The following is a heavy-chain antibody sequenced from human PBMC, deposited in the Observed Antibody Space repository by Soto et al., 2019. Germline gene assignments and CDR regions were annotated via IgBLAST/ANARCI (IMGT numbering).Heavy chain of an antibody. CDR3: TRELTTVTTFSGDY. Sequence: LRLSCTASGFTFGDYAMSWVRQAPGKGLEWVGSIRSKAYGGTTEYAASVKGRFTISRDDSKSIAYLQMNSLKTEDTAVYYCTRELTTVTTFSGDYWGQGTLVTVSS. CDR1: GFTFGDYA. D-gene: IGHD4-17*01. CDR2: IRSKAYGGTT. V-gene: IGHV3-49*04. J-gene: IGHJ4*02.